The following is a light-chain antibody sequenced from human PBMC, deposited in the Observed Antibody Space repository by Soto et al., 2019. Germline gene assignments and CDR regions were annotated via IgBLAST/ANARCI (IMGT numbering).Light chain of an antibody. CDR2: NNS. CDR3: AAWDDRLSCYV. J-gene: IGLJ1*01. V-gene: IGLV1-44*01. Sequence: QAVRTQSPSASETSWQRLPIPCSGKGFNNGSNTVHWYQQPPGTAPKPLMYNNSQRTSGLPDRISGSTSDTPASRAISVPLSEDEADYYCAAWDDRLSCYVFVTVTEVSV. CDR1: GFNNGSNT.